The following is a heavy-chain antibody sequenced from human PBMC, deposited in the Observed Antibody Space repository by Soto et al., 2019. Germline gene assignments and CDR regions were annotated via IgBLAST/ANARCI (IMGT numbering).Heavy chain of an antibody. CDR1: GYTFTSYG. V-gene: IGHV1-18*01. CDR3: ARDRPYYDSSGYYYEVPRDFDY. J-gene: IGHJ4*02. Sequence: GASVKVSSKASGYTFTSYGISWVRQAPGQGLEWMGWISAYNGNTNYAQKLQGRVTMTTDTSTSTAYMELRSLRSDDTAVYYCARDRPYYDSSGYYYEVPRDFDYWGQGTLVTVSS. D-gene: IGHD3-22*01. CDR2: ISAYNGNT.